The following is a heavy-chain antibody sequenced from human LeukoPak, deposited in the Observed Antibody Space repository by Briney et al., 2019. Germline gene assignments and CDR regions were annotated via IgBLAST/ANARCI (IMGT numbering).Heavy chain of an antibody. CDR1: GFTVITNH. Sequence: PGGSLRLSCAASGFTVITNHMSWVRQAPGKGLEWVSVIYSGGSTYYADSVKGRFTISRDKSKNTLFLQMNSLRVEDTAVYYCVRTGYYGDYRKTFDYWGQGTRVTVSS. V-gene: IGHV3-53*01. CDR2: IYSGGST. J-gene: IGHJ4*02. D-gene: IGHD4-17*01. CDR3: VRTGYYGDYRKTFDY.